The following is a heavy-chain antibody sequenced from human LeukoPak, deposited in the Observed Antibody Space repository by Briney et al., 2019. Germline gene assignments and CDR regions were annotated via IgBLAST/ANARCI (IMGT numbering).Heavy chain of an antibody. J-gene: IGHJ4*02. CDR3: ARHYYDSSGLAYYFDY. V-gene: IGHV4-39*01. CDR2: VRYSGRT. CDR1: GGSISSSSSY. D-gene: IGHD3-22*01. Sequence: PSETLSLTCTVSGGSISSSSSYWGWIRQPPGKGLEWIGSVRYSGRTYYNPSLKSRVTMSLDTSKNQFSLRLTSVTAAGTAVYSCARHYYDSSGLAYYFDYWGQGTLDTVSS.